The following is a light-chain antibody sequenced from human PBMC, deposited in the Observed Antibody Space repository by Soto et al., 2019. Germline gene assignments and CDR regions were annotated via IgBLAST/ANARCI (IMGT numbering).Light chain of an antibody. CDR1: QSASSRY. CDR3: QQYGSSPRT. J-gene: IGKJ1*01. Sequence: EIVLTQSPGTLSLSPGERATLSCRAGQSASSRYLAWYQQKPGQAPRLLIYGASSRATGIPDRFSGSGSGTDFTPTFSRLEPEDFALYYCQQYGSSPRTFGQGTKVEIK. CDR2: GAS. V-gene: IGKV3-20*01.